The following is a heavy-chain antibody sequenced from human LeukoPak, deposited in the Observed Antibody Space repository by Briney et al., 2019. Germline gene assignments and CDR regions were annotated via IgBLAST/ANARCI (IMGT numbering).Heavy chain of an antibody. J-gene: IGHJ4*02. CDR3: ARDRAAAAGIFDY. Sequence: SQTLSLTCTVSGGSISSGDYYWSWVRQPPGKGREWLGYIYYSGSIYYNPSLKRRVNISVDTSKNQFSLKLSSVTAADTAVYYCARDRAAAAGIFDYWGQGTLVTVSS. V-gene: IGHV4-30-4*01. CDR1: GGSISSGDYY. CDR2: IYYSGSI. D-gene: IGHD6-13*01.